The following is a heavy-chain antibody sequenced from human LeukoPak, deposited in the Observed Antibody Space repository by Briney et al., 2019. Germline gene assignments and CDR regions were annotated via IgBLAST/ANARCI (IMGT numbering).Heavy chain of an antibody. Sequence: SETLSLTCTVSGGSISSYYWSWIRQPPGKGLEWIGEINHSGSTNYNPSLKSRVTISVDTSKNQFSLKLSSVTAADTAVYYCARARITIFGVVTYYFDYWGQGTLVTVSS. J-gene: IGHJ4*02. D-gene: IGHD3-3*01. V-gene: IGHV4-34*01. CDR2: INHSGST. CDR1: GGSISSYY. CDR3: ARARITIFGVVTYYFDY.